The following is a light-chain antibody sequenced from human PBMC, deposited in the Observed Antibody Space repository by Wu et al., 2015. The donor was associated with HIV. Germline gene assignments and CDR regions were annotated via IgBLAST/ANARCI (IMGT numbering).Light chain of an antibody. Sequence: EIVLTQSPGTLSLSPGERATLSCRASQSVSSSFLAWYQQKAGQAPRLLIYGASTGATDIPDRFSGSGSGTDFTLTISRLEPEDFAMYYCQQYGGSPRYTFGQGTKLEIK. J-gene: IGKJ2*01. CDR3: QQYGGSPRYT. V-gene: IGKV3-20*01. CDR2: GAS. CDR1: QSVSSSF.